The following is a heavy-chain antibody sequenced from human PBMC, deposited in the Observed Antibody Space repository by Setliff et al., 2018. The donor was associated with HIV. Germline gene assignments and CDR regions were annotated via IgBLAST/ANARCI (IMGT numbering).Heavy chain of an antibody. D-gene: IGHD2-21*02. CDR3: TREGVTFDDYYYMDV. Sequence: GVLRLSCTASGFTFSDYEMNWVRQAPGKGLEWVGLIRSKGYGGTTDYAASVKGRFTISRDDSKSFAYLQMNSLKTEDTAVYYCTREGVTFDDYYYMDVWGKGTTVTVSS. V-gene: IGHV3-49*04. CDR2: IRSKGYGGTT. CDR1: GFTFSDYE. J-gene: IGHJ6*03.